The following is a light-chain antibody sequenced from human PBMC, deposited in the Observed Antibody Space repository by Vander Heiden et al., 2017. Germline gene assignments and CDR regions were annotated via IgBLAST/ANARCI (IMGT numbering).Light chain of an antibody. Sequence: QSVLTQPPSVSEAPRQRVTISCSGSSSNIGNNAVNWYQQLPGKAPKLLIYYDDLRPAGVSDRFSGSKSGTAASLASSGLQYEDEADYYCAAWDDSRNAWVFGGGTKLTVL. J-gene: IGLJ3*02. CDR1: SSNIGNNA. CDR3: AAWDDSRNAWV. CDR2: YDD. V-gene: IGLV1-36*01.